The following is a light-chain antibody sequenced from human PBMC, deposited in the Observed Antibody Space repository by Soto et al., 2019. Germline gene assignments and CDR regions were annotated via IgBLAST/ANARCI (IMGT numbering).Light chain of an antibody. Sequence: DIVMTQSPDSLAVSLGERATINCKSSRSVLYSSNNKNYLAWYQQKPGQPPKLLIYWASTRESGVPDRFSGSGSGTDFTLTISSLQAEDVAVYYCQQYYSTRTFGQGTKVEI. CDR1: RSVLYSSNNKNY. CDR2: WAS. J-gene: IGKJ1*01. V-gene: IGKV4-1*01. CDR3: QQYYSTRT.